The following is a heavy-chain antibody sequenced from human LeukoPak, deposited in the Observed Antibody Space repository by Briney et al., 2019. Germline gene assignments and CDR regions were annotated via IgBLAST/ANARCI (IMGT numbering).Heavy chain of an antibody. CDR3: ARQRSGYGITMVRGVSGGFDP. CDR2: IYPGSSDT. J-gene: IGHJ5*02. V-gene: IGHV5-51*01. Sequence: GESLKTSCKGSGYSFTSYWIGWVRQMPGKGLEWMGIIYPGSSDTRYSPSFQGQVITSADKSISTAYLQWSSLKASDTAMYYCARQRSGYGITMVRGVSGGFDPWGQGTLVTVSS. D-gene: IGHD3-10*01. CDR1: GYSFTSYW.